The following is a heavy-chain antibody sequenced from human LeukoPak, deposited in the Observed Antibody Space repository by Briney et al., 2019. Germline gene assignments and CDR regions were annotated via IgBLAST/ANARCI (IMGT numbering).Heavy chain of an antibody. D-gene: IGHD2-2*01. J-gene: IGHJ3*02. V-gene: IGHV1-2*02. CDR1: GYTFTGYY. CDR3: ARVVLGGNIVVVPAAIVRAFDI. Sequence: ASVKVSCKASGYTFTGYYMHWVRQAPGQGLEWMGWINPNSGGTNYAQKFQGRVTMTRDTSISTAYMELSRLRSDDTAVYYCARVVLGGNIVVVPAAIVRAFDIWGQGTMVTVSS. CDR2: INPNSGGT.